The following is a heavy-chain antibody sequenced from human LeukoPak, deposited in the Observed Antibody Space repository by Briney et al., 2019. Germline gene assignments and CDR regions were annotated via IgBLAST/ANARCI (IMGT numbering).Heavy chain of an antibody. V-gene: IGHV3-23*01. CDR3: AKDRIPRTTMVRGVIMAH. Sequence: GGSLRLSCAASGFTFSSYAMSWVRQAPGKGLEWVSAISGSGGSTYYADSVKGRFTISRDNSKNTLYLQMNSLRAEDTAVYYCAKDRIPRTTMVRGVIMAHWGQGTLVTVSS. CDR1: GFTFSSYA. D-gene: IGHD3-10*01. J-gene: IGHJ4*02. CDR2: ISGSGGST.